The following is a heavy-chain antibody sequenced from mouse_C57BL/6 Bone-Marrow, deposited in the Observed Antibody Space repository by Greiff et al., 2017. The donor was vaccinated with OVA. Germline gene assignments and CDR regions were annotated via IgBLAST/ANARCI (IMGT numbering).Heavy chain of an antibody. V-gene: IGHV2-6*01. J-gene: IGHJ4*01. CDR3: ARRITTVVAHYAMDY. D-gene: IGHD1-1*01. CDR1: GFSLTSYG. CDR2: IWGVGST. Sequence: VMLVESGPGLVAPSQSLSITCTVSGFSLTSYGVDWVRQSPGKGLEWLGVIWGVGSTNYNSALKSRLSISKDNSKSQVFLKMNSLQTDDTAMYYCARRITTVVAHYAMDYWGQGTSVTVSS.